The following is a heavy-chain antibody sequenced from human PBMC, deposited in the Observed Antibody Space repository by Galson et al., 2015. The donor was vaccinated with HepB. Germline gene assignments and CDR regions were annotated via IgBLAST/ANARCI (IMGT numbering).Heavy chain of an antibody. CDR3: ARPADAGDRRHYYYMDV. Sequence: SLRLSCAASGFTFSSYSMNWVRQAPGKGLEWVSSISSSSSYIYYADSVKGRFTISRDNAKNSLYLQMNSLRAEDTAVYYCARPADAGDRRHYYYMDVWGKGTTVTVSS. CDR2: ISSSSSYI. D-gene: IGHD2-21*02. J-gene: IGHJ6*03. CDR1: GFTFSSYS. V-gene: IGHV3-21*01.